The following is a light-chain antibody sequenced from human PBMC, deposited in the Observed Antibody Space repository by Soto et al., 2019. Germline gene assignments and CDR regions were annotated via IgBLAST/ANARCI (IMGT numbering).Light chain of an antibody. Sequence: QSVLTQPPSGSGAPGQRVTLSCTGSSSNIGAGYDVHWYQQLPGTAPKLLIYGNSNRPSGVPDRFSGSKSGTSASLAITGLQAEDEADYYCQSYDSSLSGSDWVFGGGTKLAVL. CDR1: SSNIGAGYD. CDR2: GNS. V-gene: IGLV1-40*01. J-gene: IGLJ3*02. CDR3: QSYDSSLSGSDWV.